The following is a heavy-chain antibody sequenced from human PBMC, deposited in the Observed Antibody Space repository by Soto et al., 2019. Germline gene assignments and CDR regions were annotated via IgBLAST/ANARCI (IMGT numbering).Heavy chain of an antibody. V-gene: IGHV1-69*13. J-gene: IGHJ4*02. Sequence: ASVKVSCKASGGTFSSYAISWVRQAPGQGLEWMGGIIPIFGTANYAQKFQGRVTITADESTSTAYMELSSLRSEDTAVYYCARAIAVAGHPFDYWGQGTLVTVSS. D-gene: IGHD6-19*01. CDR3: ARAIAVAGHPFDY. CDR2: IIPIFGTA. CDR1: GGTFSSYA.